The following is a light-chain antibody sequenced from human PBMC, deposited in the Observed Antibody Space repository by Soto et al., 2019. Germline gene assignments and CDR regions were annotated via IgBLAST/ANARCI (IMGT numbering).Light chain of an antibody. CDR2: DAS. CDR1: QSISSW. J-gene: IGKJ1*01. CDR3: QQYNSYSRT. V-gene: IGKV1-5*01. Sequence: DIQITQLPSTLSASVGDRVTITCRASQSISSWLAWYQQKPGKAPKLLIYDASSLESGVPSRFSGSGSGTEFTLTISSLQPDDFATYYCQQYNSYSRTFGQGTKVDIK.